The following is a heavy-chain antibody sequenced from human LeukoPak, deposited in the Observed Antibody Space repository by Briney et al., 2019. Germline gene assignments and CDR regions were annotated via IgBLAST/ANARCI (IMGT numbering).Heavy chain of an antibody. CDR2: INHSGST. D-gene: IGHD4-11*01. CDR3: ARGRTTETTFYFYYHGMDV. Sequence: NTSETLSLACAVYGGSFSYYSWSWIRQPPGKGLEWIGEINHSGSTNYNPSLKSRVTISVDTSKNHFSLKLSSVTAADTAVYYCARGRTTETTFYFYYHGMDVWGQGTTVTVSS. V-gene: IGHV4-34*01. J-gene: IGHJ6*02. CDR1: GGSFSYYS.